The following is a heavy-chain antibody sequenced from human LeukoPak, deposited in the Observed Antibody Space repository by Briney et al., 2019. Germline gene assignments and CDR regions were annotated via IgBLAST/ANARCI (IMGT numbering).Heavy chain of an antibody. CDR3: ARGLPELDYGGTRDHWYFDL. Sequence: SETLSLTCTVSGGSISSRSYYWGWIRQPPGKGLEWIGSIYDSGSTYYNPSLKSRVTISVDTSKNQFSLKVTSVTAADTAVYYCARGLPELDYGGTRDHWYFDLWGRGTLVTVSS. J-gene: IGHJ2*01. V-gene: IGHV4-39*07. CDR1: GGSISSRSYY. D-gene: IGHD4-23*01. CDR2: IYDSGST.